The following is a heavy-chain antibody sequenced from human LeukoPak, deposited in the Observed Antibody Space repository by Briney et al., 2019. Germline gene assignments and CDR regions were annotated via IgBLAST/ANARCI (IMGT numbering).Heavy chain of an antibody. CDR2: IIPIFGTA. V-gene: IGHV1-69*13. J-gene: IGHJ5*02. CDR3: AREGDYGDYYWFDP. Sequence: EASVKVSCKASGGTFSSYAISWVRQAPGQGLEWVGGIIPIFGTANYAQKFQGRVTITADESTSTAYMELSSLRSEDTAVYYCAREGDYGDYYWFDPWGQGTLVTVSS. CDR1: GGTFSSYA. D-gene: IGHD4-17*01.